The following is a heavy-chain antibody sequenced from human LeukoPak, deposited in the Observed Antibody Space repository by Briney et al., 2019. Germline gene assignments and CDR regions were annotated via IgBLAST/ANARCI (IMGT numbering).Heavy chain of an antibody. V-gene: IGHV4-30-2*01. CDR2: IYHSGST. Sequence: SQTLSLTCAVSGGSISSGGYSWSWIRQPPGKGLEWIGYIYHSGSTYYNPSLKSRVTISVDRSKNQFSLKLSSVTAADTAVYYCARDQNYVWGSYRYTGLDYWGQGTLVTVSS. CDR3: ARDQNYVWGSYRYTGLDY. CDR1: GGSISSGGYS. D-gene: IGHD3-16*02. J-gene: IGHJ4*02.